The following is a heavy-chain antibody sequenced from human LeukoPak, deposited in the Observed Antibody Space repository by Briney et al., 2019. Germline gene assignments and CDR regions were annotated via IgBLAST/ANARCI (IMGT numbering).Heavy chain of an antibody. D-gene: IGHD4-23*01. V-gene: IGHV3-23*01. CDR2: IGYTGDST. J-gene: IGHJ3*02. CDR3: AKSPTVDAAFDI. Sequence: GGSLRLSCAASGXTFSGFGMTWVRQAPGKGLEWVSGIGYTGDSTFYAASVKGRFTVSRDSSKNTLFLHMNSLRAEDTALYYCAKSPTVDAAFDIWGQGTMVTVSS. CDR1: GXTFSGFG.